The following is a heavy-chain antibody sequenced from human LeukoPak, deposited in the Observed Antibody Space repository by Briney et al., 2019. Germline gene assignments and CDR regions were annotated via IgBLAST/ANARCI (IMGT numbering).Heavy chain of an antibody. CDR2: ISSSSSYI. CDR1: GFTFSSYS. Sequence: PGGSLRLSCAASGFTFSSYSMNWVRQAPGKGLEWVSSISSSSSYIYYADSVKGRFTISRDNAKNSLYLQMNSLRAEDTAVYYCAKDLYCSSTSCYPSPYYYYMDVWGKGTTVTVSS. V-gene: IGHV3-21*01. J-gene: IGHJ6*03. CDR3: AKDLYCSSTSCYPSPYYYYMDV. D-gene: IGHD2-2*01.